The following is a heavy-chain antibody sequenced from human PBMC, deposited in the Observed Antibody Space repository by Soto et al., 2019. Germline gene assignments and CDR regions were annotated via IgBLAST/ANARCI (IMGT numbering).Heavy chain of an antibody. V-gene: IGHV1-69*06. J-gene: IGHJ4*02. CDR2: IIPIFGTA. CDR1: GGTFSSYA. D-gene: IGHD6-25*01. Sequence: SVKVSCKASGGTFSSYAISWVRQAPGQGLEWMGGIIPIFGTANYAQKFQGRVTITADKSTSTAYMELSSLRPDDTAVYYCARRKERSGPHYFDYWGQGSQVTVSS. CDR3: ARRKERSGPHYFDY.